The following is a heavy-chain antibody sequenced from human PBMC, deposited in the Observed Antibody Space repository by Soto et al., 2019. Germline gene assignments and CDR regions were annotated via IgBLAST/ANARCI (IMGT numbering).Heavy chain of an antibody. D-gene: IGHD3-22*01. CDR3: ARGDSSGYYHAPFDI. Sequence: QVQLQESGPGLVKPSQTLSLTCTISAGSISSGGYYWSWIRQHPGKGLGWIGYIYYSGSTYYNPSLKSRVTIAVDTSKNQFSLKLSSVTAADTAVYYCARGDSSGYYHAPFDIVGQGTMVTVSS. V-gene: IGHV4-31*03. J-gene: IGHJ3*02. CDR2: IYYSGST. CDR1: AGSISSGGYY.